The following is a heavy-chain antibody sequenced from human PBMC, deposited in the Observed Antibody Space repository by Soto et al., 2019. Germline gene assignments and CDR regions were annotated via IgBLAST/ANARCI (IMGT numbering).Heavy chain of an antibody. J-gene: IGHJ4*02. CDR1: GYTFTSYY. V-gene: IGHV1-46*03. CDR3: ASRAGSGSYLDY. Sequence: QVQLVQSGAEVKKPGASVKVSCKASGYTFTSYYMHWVRQAPGQGLEWMGIINATGGSTSYAQKFQGRVTMTRDTSTSTVYMELSSLRSEDTAVYYCASRAGSGSYLDYWGQGTLVTVSS. D-gene: IGHD3-10*01. CDR2: INATGGST.